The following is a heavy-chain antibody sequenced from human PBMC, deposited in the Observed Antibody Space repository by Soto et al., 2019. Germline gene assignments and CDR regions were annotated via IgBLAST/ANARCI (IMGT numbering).Heavy chain of an antibody. Sequence: SVKVSCKASGGTFSSYAISWVRQAPGQGLEWMGGIIPIFGTANYAQKFQGRVTITADESTSTAYMELSSLRSEDTAVYYCAETRGITIFGVVPAAISYYYYGMDVWGQGTTVTVSS. CDR3: AETRGITIFGVVPAAISYYYYGMDV. CDR1: GGTFSSYA. J-gene: IGHJ6*02. V-gene: IGHV1-69*13. CDR2: IIPIFGTA. D-gene: IGHD3-3*01.